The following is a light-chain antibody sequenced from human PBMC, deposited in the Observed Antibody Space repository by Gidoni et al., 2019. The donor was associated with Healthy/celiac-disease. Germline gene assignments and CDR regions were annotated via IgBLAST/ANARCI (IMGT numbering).Light chain of an antibody. CDR2: GAS. CDR1: QSVSSSY. Sequence: EIVLTQSPGTLSLSPGERANLSCRASQSVSSSYLAWYQQKPGQAPRLLIYGASSRETGIPDRFSGSGSGTDFTLTISRLEPEDFAVYYCQQTLTFGQGTKLEIK. CDR3: QQTLT. J-gene: IGKJ2*01. V-gene: IGKV3-20*01.